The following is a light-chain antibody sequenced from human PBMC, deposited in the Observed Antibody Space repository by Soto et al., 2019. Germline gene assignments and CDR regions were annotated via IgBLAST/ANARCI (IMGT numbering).Light chain of an antibody. J-gene: IGLJ2*01. Sequence: QSVLTQPPSASGTPGQRVTISCSGSSSNIGTNTVNWYQHLPGTAPKLLIYSNNQRPSGVPDRFSGSKSATSASLAISGLQSEDGADYYCASWDDSLNGPVFGGGTKVTVL. CDR3: ASWDDSLNGPV. V-gene: IGLV1-44*01. CDR2: SNN. CDR1: SSNIGTNT.